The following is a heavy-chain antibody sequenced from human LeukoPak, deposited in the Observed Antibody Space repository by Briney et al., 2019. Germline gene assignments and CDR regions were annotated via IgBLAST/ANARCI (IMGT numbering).Heavy chain of an antibody. D-gene: IGHD1-26*01. CDR2: IYYSGST. V-gene: IGHV4-59*08. CDR1: GGSISSYY. CDR3: ARSPIVGAAGAFDI. Sequence: PSETLSLTCTVSGGSISSYYWSWIRQPPGKGLEWIGYIYYSGSTNYNPSLKSRVTISVDTSKNQFSLKLSSVTAADTAVYYCARSPIVGAAGAFDIWGQGTMVTVSS. J-gene: IGHJ3*02.